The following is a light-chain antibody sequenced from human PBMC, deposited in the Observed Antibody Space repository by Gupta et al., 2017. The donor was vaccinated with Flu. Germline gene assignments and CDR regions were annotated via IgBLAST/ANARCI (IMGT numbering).Light chain of an antibody. V-gene: IGLV2-14*01. Sequence: SIIISCTGTSSDIGFDNYISWYQQHPGKAPKLLMLEVNNRPSGISSRFSGSKSDNTASLTISGLQTEDEADYYCSSFTETNARVFGGGTKVTVL. CDR2: EVN. CDR1: SSDIGFDNY. CDR3: SSFTETNARV. J-gene: IGLJ3*02.